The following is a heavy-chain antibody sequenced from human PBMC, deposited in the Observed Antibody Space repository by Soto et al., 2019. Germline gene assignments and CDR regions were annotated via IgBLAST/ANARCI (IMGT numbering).Heavy chain of an antibody. CDR3: TTAITIFGLNFDC. J-gene: IGHJ4*02. V-gene: IGHV3-15*07. CDR1: GFTFSNAW. CDR2: IKSKTDGGTT. Sequence: PGGSLSLSCAASGFTFSNAWMNWVRQAPGKGLEWVGRIKSKTDGGTTDYAAPVKGRFTISRDDSKNTLYLQMNSLKTEDTAVHYCTTAITIFGLNFDCWGQGTLVTVSS. D-gene: IGHD3-3*01.